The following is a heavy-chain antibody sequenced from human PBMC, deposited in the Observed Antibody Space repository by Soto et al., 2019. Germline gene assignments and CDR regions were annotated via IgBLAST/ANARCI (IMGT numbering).Heavy chain of an antibody. CDR3: ARHMASSSSQDFDY. CDR1: GGSISSYY. Sequence: SETLSLTCTVSGGSISSYYWSWIRQPPGKGLEWIGYIYYSGSTNYNPSLKSRVTISVDTSKNQFSLKLSSVTAADTAVYYCARHMASSSSQDFDYWGQGTLVTVSS. D-gene: IGHD6-6*01. CDR2: IYYSGST. J-gene: IGHJ4*02. V-gene: IGHV4-59*08.